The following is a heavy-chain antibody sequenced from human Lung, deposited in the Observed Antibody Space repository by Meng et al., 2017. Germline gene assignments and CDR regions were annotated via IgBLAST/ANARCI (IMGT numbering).Heavy chain of an antibody. Sequence: QVQLQQRGAGLLQPSETLSLTGVVSGGYFSDYYWSWIRQPPGKGLEWIGEINHSGSTNYNPSLESRATISVDTSQNNLSLKLSSVTAADSAVYYCARGPTTMAHDFDYWGQGTLVTVSS. D-gene: IGHD4-11*01. CDR2: INHSGST. V-gene: IGHV4-34*01. J-gene: IGHJ4*02. CDR3: ARGPTTMAHDFDY. CDR1: GGYFSDYY.